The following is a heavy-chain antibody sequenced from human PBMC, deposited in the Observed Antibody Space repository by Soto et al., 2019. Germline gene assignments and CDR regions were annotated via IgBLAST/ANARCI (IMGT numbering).Heavy chain of an antibody. J-gene: IGHJ5*02. CDR3: ARHPSGYSYGNWFDP. Sequence: PGESLKISCKGSGYSFTSYWIGWVRQMPGKGLEWMGIIYPGDSDTRYSPSFQGQVTISADKSISTAYLQWSSLEASDTAIYYCARHPSGYSYGNWFDPWGQGTLVTVSS. D-gene: IGHD5-18*01. V-gene: IGHV5-51*01. CDR2: IYPGDSDT. CDR1: GYSFTSYW.